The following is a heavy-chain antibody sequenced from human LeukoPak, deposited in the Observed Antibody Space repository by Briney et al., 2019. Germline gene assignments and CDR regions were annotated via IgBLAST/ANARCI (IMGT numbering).Heavy chain of an antibody. CDR3: AREGESRKLDS. J-gene: IGHJ5*01. Sequence: ASVKVSCKPSGYNFTTYFITWVRQAPGQGLEWMGWISPYNGHTKYAHSLQGRVTMTTDTSTSTAFMELRSLMSDDTAVYFCAREGESRKLDSWGQGTLVTVSS. D-gene: IGHD1-26*01. V-gene: IGHV1-18*04. CDR2: ISPYNGHT. CDR1: GYNFTTYF.